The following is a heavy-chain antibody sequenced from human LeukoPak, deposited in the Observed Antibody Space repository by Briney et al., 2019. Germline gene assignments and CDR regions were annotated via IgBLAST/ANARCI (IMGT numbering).Heavy chain of an antibody. CDR1: GYTFTGYY. Sequence: ASVKVSCKASGYTFTGYYMHWVRQAPGQGLEWMGWINPNSGGTNYAQKFQGRVTMTRDTSISTAYMELSRLRSDDTAVYYCAARDIVVVPAAIAGSPCYFDYWGQGTLVTVSS. J-gene: IGHJ4*02. D-gene: IGHD2-2*02. V-gene: IGHV1-2*02. CDR2: INPNSGGT. CDR3: AARDIVVVPAAIAGSPCYFDY.